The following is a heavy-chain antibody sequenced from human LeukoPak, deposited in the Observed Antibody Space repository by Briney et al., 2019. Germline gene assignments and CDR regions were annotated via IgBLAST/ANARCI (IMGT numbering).Heavy chain of an antibody. D-gene: IGHD6-13*01. V-gene: IGHV3-30-3*01. CDR2: ISYDGSNK. CDR3: ARDQGIAAAGTADY. CDR1: GFTFSSYA. J-gene: IGHJ4*02. Sequence: PGGSLRLSCAASGFTFSSYATHWVRQAPGKGLEWVAVISYDGSNKYYADSVKGRFTISRDNSKNTLYLQMNSLRAEDTAVYYCARDQGIAAAGTADYWGQGTLVTVSS.